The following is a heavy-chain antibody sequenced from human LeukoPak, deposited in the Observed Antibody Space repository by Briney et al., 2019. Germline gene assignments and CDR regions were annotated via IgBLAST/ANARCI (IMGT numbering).Heavy chain of an antibody. CDR3: ANENGGPDY. CDR1: GFTFSTYA. Sequence: GGSLRLSCAASGFTFSTYAMHWVRQAPGKGLEYVSAISSNGGSTYYANSVKGRFIISRDNSKNTLYLQMSSVRAEDTAVYYCANENGGPDYWGQGTLVTVSS. V-gene: IGHV3-64*01. CDR2: ISSNGGST. J-gene: IGHJ4*02. D-gene: IGHD3-10*01.